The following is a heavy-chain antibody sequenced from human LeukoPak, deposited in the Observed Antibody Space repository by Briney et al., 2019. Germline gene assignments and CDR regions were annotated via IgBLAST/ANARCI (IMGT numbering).Heavy chain of an antibody. V-gene: IGHV1-18*01. J-gene: IGHJ4*02. D-gene: IGHD4-17*01. CDR1: GYTFTSYG. CDR2: ISTYNGNT. Sequence: ASVKVSCKASGYTFTSYGISWVRQAPGQGLEWMGWISTYNGNTKYAQKIQDRVTMTTDTSTSTAYMELRSLRSDDTAVYYCARPRRKDYAVDYWGQGTLVTVSS. CDR3: ARPRRKDYAVDY.